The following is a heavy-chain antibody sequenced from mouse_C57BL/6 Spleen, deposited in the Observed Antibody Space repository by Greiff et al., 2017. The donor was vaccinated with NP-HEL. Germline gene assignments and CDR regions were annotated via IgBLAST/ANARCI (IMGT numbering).Heavy chain of an antibody. D-gene: IGHD1-1*01. CDR3: ARWGTTGVVAHYFDY. Sequence: EVKLQESGAELVKPGASVKLSCTASGFNIKDYYMHWVKQRTEQGLEWIGRIDPEDGETKYAPKFQGKATITADTSSNTAYLQLSSLTSEDTAVYYCARWGTTGVVAHYFDYWGQGTTLTVSS. CDR1: GFNIKDYY. J-gene: IGHJ2*01. CDR2: IDPEDGET. V-gene: IGHV14-2*01.